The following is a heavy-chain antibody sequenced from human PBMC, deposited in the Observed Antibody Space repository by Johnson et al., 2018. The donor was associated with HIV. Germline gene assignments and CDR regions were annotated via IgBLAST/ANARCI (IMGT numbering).Heavy chain of an antibody. Sequence: QVQLVESGGRVVQPGRSLRLSCAASGFTLSKHAMHWVRQAPGKGLEWVAVISYDGSNKYYADSVKGRFTISRDNSKNTLYLQMNSLRAEDTAVYYCARDRVWFGELYAFDIWGQGTMVTVSS. CDR1: GFTLSKHA. D-gene: IGHD3-10*01. CDR3: ARDRVWFGELYAFDI. CDR2: ISYDGSNK. V-gene: IGHV3-30*19. J-gene: IGHJ3*02.